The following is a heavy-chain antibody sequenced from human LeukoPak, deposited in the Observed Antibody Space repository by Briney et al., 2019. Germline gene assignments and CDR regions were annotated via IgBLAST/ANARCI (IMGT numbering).Heavy chain of an antibody. CDR2: IRSKANSYAT. V-gene: IGHV3-73*01. J-gene: IGHJ4*02. CDR3: TSLFSGSYYEDY. Sequence: GGSLGLSCAASGFTFSGSAMHWVRQASGKGLEWLGRIRSKANSYATAYAASVKGRFTISRDDSKNTAYLQMNSLKTEDTAVYYCTSLFSGSYYEDYWGQGTLVTVSS. D-gene: IGHD1-26*01. CDR1: GFTFSGSA.